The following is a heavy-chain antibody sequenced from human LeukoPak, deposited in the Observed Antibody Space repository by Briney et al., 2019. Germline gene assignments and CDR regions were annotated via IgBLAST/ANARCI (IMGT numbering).Heavy chain of an antibody. CDR1: GYTLTELS. J-gene: IGHJ5*02. CDR2: FDPEDGET. D-gene: IGHD6-19*01. Sequence: GASVKVTCKVSGYTLTELSMDWVRQAPGKGLEWMGVFDPEDGETIYAQKFQGRVTMTEDTSTDTAYMELSSLRYTDTSEYYCATVGGSSSGWYGVRWFDPWGQGTLVTVSS. V-gene: IGHV1-24*01. CDR3: ATVGGSSSGWYGVRWFDP.